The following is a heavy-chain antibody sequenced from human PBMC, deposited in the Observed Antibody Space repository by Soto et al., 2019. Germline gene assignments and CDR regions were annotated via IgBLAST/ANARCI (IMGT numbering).Heavy chain of an antibody. CDR2: IYYSGST. V-gene: IGHV4-31*03. Sequence: SQPLSLSCTVAYGSISSGGYYCSWIRQHPGKGLEWIGYIYYSGSTYYNPSLKSRVTISVDTSKNQFSLKLSSVTAADTAVYYCARLPSTFANWFDPWGQGTLVTVSS. CDR3: ARLPSTFANWFDP. J-gene: IGHJ5*02. CDR1: YGSISSGGYY. D-gene: IGHD3-16*01.